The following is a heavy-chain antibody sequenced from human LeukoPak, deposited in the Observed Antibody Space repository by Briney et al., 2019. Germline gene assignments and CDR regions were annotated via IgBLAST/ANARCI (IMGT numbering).Heavy chain of an antibody. CDR3: ARSLTEELRYFDWLPTYYFDY. CDR1: GGSISSYY. CDR2: IYYSGST. V-gene: IGHV4-39*07. J-gene: IGHJ4*02. D-gene: IGHD3-9*01. Sequence: PSETLSLTCTVSGGSISSYYWGWIRQPPGKGLEWIGSIYYSGSTYYNPSLKSRVTISVDTSKNQFSLKLSSVTAADTAVYYCARSLTEELRYFDWLPTYYFDYWGQGTLVTVPS.